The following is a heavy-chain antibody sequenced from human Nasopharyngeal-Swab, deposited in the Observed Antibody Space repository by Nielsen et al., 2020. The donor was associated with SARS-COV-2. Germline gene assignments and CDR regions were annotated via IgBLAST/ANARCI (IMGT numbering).Heavy chain of an antibody. CDR2: ISSSSSSYI. CDR3: ARGPSRELQGAQGDY. Sequence: VRQAPGKGLEWVSSISSSSSSYIYYADSVKGRFTISRDNAKNSLYLQMNSLRTEDTAVYYCARGPSRELQGAQGDYWGQGTLVTVSS. V-gene: IGHV3-21*01. D-gene: IGHD5-24*01. J-gene: IGHJ4*02.